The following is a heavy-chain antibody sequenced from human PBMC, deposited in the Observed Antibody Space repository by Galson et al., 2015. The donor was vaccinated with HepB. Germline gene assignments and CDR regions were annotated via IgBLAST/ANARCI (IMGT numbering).Heavy chain of an antibody. CDR1: GYTFPNYG. V-gene: IGHV1-18*01. CDR3: AGAPREGAFDI. Sequence: VKDSCKASGYTFPNYGIIWVRQAPGQGLEWMGWVNPYNGHTSYAQKVQGRVTMTTDTSTTTTYMELRRRRSDEAAMFYCAGAPREGAFDIWGQGTMVTVSS. CDR2: VNPYNGHT. J-gene: IGHJ3*02. D-gene: IGHD1-26*01.